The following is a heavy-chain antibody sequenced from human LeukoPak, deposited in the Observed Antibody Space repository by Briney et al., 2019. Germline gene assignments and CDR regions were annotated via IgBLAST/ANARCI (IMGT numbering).Heavy chain of an antibody. J-gene: IGHJ5*02. D-gene: IGHD2-2*02. CDR3: ARGPYTNTNYFDP. V-gene: IGHV4-38-2*01. Sequence: SETLSLTCGVSNYSISSGYFWGWLRQSPGKGLEWIGSISHSGSTYYNPSLESRVTISLDTSKNQFSLKLGSVTAADTAVYFCARGPYTNTNYFDPWGQETQVTVTS. CDR1: NYSISSGYF. CDR2: ISHSGST.